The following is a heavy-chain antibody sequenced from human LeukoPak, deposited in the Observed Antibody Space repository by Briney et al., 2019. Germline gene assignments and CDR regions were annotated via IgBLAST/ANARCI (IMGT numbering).Heavy chain of an antibody. V-gene: IGHV3-21*04. CDR1: GFTFSSYT. CDR3: ARGYSSSLDY. D-gene: IGHD6-6*01. J-gene: IGHJ4*02. Sequence: PGGSLRLSCAASGFTFSSYTMNWVRQAPGKGLEWVSSISSSSSYIYYADSVKGRFTISRDNAKNSLYLQMDSLSADDTAVYYCARGYSSSLDYWGQGTLVTVSS. CDR2: ISSSSSYI.